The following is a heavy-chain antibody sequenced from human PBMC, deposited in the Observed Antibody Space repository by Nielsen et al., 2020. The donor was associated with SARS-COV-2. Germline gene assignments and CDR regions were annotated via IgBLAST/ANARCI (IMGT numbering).Heavy chain of an antibody. V-gene: IGHV3-23*01. CDR3: AKDPNDSTGYYIFES. CDR2: MSVRGDST. CDR1: GFTFSNYA. D-gene: IGHD3-22*01. J-gene: IGHJ4*02. Sequence: GGSLILSCVASGFTFSNYAMSWVRQAPGKGLEWVSAMSVRGDSTYYADSVKGRFTISRDNSRNTLYLQMNSLRVEDAAVYYCAKDPNDSTGYYIFESWGQGTLVTVSS.